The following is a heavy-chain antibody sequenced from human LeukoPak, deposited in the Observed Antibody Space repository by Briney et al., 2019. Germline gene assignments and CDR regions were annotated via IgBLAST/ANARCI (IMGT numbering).Heavy chain of an antibody. J-gene: IGHJ4*02. D-gene: IGHD2-8*02. CDR3: ARRDGGVRVLDY. Sequence: GGSLRLSCAASGFTFSTYSMNWVRQAPGKGLEWVSYISNSGSTIYYADSVKGRFTISRDNAKNSLYLQMNSLRAEDTAVYYCARRDGGVRVLDYWGQGTLVTVSS. V-gene: IGHV3-48*04. CDR1: GFTFSTYS. CDR2: ISNSGSTI.